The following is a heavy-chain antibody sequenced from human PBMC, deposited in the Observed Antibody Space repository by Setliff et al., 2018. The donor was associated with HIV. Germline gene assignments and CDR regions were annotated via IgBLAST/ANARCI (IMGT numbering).Heavy chain of an antibody. CDR1: GFTFSNYV. V-gene: IGHV3-23*01. CDR3: VKVSRGTVVRGVILVGYFDY. Sequence: GGSLRLSCVASGFTFSNYVMSWVRQTQGKGLEWVSVISSSGGRTYHADSVKGRFTISRDNSKNTLYLQMSSLRVEDTAVYYCVKVSRGTVVRGVILVGYFDYWGQGTLVTVSS. CDR2: ISSSGGRT. J-gene: IGHJ4*02. D-gene: IGHD3-10*02.